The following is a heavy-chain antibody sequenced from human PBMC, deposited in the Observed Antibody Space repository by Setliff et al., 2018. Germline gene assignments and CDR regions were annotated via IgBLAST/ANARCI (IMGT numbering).Heavy chain of an antibody. D-gene: IGHD6-19*01. CDR1: GGGGSFSAYY. Sequence: SETLSLTCGVSGGGGSFSAYYWSWIRQPPGKGLEWIGEISPGGSTIYNPSLRSRVTMSVDTAKNRFSLNLTSVTAADTAVYYCATSGFCSAGSCYSFDDWGQGARGTVSS. V-gene: IGHV4-34*01. CDR3: ATSGFCSAGSCYSFDD. J-gene: IGHJ4*02. CDR2: ISPGGST.